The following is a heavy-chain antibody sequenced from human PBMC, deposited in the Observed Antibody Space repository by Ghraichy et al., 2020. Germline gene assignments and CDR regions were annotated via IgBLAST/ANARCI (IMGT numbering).Heavy chain of an antibody. V-gene: IGHV3-15*01. J-gene: IGHJ4*02. CDR3: VSIVGATDFDY. D-gene: IGHD1-26*01. CDR2: IKSKTDGGTT. CDR1: GFTFSNAW. Sequence: LTCAASGFTFSNAWMSWVRQAPGKGLEWVGRIKSKTDGGTTDYAAPVKGRFTISRDDSKNTLYLQMNSLKTEDTAVYYCVSIVGATDFDYWGQGTLVTVSA.